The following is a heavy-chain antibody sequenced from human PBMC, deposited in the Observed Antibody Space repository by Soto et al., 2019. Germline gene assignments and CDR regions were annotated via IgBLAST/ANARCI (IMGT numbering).Heavy chain of an antibody. Sequence: PSETLSLTCTVSGGSISSGGYYWSWIRQHPGKGLEWIGYIYYSGSTYYNPSLKSRVTISVDTSKNQFSLKLSSVTAADTAVYYCARDFGMETTGFDYWGQGTLVTVSS. CDR3: ARDFGMETTGFDY. J-gene: IGHJ4*02. CDR2: IYYSGST. CDR1: GGSISSGGYY. V-gene: IGHV4-31*03. D-gene: IGHD2-8*02.